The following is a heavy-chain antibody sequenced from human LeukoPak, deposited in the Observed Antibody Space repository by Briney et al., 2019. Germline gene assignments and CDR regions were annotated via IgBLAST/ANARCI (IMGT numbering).Heavy chain of an antibody. D-gene: IGHD2-21*01. J-gene: IGHJ4*02. Sequence: SETLSLTCTVTGESISGFYWTWIRQPPGKGLEWIGYIYYSGSTNYNPSLKSRVTISVDTSKNQFSLKLSSVTAADTAVYYCARGVVIAPQTFDYWGQGTLVTVSS. V-gene: IGHV4-59*01. CDR1: GESISGFY. CDR3: ARGVVIAPQTFDY. CDR2: IYYSGST.